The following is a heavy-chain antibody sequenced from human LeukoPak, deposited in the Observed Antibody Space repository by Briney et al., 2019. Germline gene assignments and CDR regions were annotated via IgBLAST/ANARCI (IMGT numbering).Heavy chain of an antibody. J-gene: IGHJ4*02. CDR1: GFTFSSYA. CDR3: AKDNCSGGSCDFDY. Sequence: GGSLRLSCAASGFTFSSYAMSWVRQAPGKGLEWVSAISGSGGSTYYADSVKGRLTTSRDNSKNTLYLQMNSLRAEDTAVYYCAKDNCSGGSCDFDYWGQGTLVTVSS. V-gene: IGHV3-23*01. CDR2: ISGSGGST. D-gene: IGHD2-15*01.